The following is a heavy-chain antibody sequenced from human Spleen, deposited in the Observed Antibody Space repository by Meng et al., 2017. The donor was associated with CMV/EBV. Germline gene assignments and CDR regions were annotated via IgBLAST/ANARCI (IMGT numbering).Heavy chain of an antibody. D-gene: IGHD2-15*01. V-gene: IGHV3-74*01. CDR1: GFIFSSYW. CDR2: INSDGSST. Sequence: GESLKISCEVSGFIFSSYWMHWVRQAPGKGLVWISGINSDGSSTNYADSVKGRFTISRDNAENTLYLQMNSLRAEDTAVYYCASCSGGSCYLVGLDYWGQGTLVTVSS. CDR3: ASCSGGSCYLVGLDY. J-gene: IGHJ4*02.